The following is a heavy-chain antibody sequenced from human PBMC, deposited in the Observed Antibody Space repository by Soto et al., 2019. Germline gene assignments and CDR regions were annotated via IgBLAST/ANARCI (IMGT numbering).Heavy chain of an antibody. D-gene: IGHD2-2*02. V-gene: IGHV1-69*13. CDR1: GGTFSGYA. J-gene: IGHJ4*02. CDR3: ARGGCSSTSCYKEYYFDL. Sequence: SVKVSCKASGGTFSGYAISWVRQAPGQGLEWMGEIIPMFGTSNYAQKFQGRVTITADESTSTAYMELSSLRSEDTAVYYCARGGCSSTSCYKEYYFDLWGQGTLVTVSS. CDR2: IIPMFGTS.